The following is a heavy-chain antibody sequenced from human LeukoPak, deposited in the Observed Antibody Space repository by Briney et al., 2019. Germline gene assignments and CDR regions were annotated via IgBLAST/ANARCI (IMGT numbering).Heavy chain of an antibody. CDR3: ARDKGQYGSGTRGFTWFDP. CDR1: GGSISSRNW. V-gene: IGHV4-4*02. J-gene: IGHJ5*02. D-gene: IGHD3-10*01. Sequence: SGTLSLTCAVSGGSISSRNWWSWVRQPPGKGLEWIGDVYHSGSTNYNPSLKTRVTISVDKSKNQFSLKLSSVTAADTAVYYCARDKGQYGSGTRGFTWFDPWGQGTLVTVSS. CDR2: VYHSGST.